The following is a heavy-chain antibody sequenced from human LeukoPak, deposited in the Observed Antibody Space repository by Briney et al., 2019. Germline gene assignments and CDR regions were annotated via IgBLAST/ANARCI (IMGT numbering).Heavy chain of an antibody. D-gene: IGHD5-12*01. V-gene: IGHV3-30*18. Sequence: PGGSLRLSCAASGFTFSNYGMHWVRQAPDKGLEWVAVISYDGSRKYYADSVKGRFTISRDNSKNTLYLQMNSLRTEDTAVYYCAKGTRKVDPNYYFDYWGQGTLVTVSS. CDR2: ISYDGSRK. J-gene: IGHJ4*02. CDR3: AKGTRKVDPNYYFDY. CDR1: GFTFSNYG.